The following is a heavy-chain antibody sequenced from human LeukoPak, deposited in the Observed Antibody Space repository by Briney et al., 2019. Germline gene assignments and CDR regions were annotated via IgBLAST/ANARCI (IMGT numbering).Heavy chain of an antibody. CDR3: AKRLFTSGWSAFDT. CDR1: GFTFSSFP. J-gene: IGHJ3*02. D-gene: IGHD6-19*01. CDR2: INDSNSKT. Sequence: GGSLRLSCAASGFTFSSFPMMWVRQAPGKGLEWVSAINDSNSKTWNADSVKGRFTISRDNSKSTLYLQMNSLRVEDTAVYHCAKRLFTSGWSAFDTWGQGTMVTVSS. V-gene: IGHV3-23*01.